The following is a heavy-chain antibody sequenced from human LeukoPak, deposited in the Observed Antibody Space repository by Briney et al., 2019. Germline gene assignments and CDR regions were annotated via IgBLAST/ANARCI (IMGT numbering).Heavy chain of an antibody. CDR1: GGSISSYY. V-gene: IGHV4-59*08. CDR2: IYYSGST. D-gene: IGHD6-13*01. J-gene: IGHJ4*02. CDR3: ARQPFSSSWYPFDY. Sequence: SETLSLTCTVSGGSISSYYWSWIRQPPGKGLEWIGYIYYSGSTNYNPSLKSRVTISVDTSKNQFSLKLSSVTAADTAVYYCARQPFSSSWYPFDYWGQGTLVTVSS.